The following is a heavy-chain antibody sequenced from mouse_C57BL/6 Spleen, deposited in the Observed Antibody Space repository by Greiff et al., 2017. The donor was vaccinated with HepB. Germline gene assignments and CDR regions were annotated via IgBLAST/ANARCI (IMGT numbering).Heavy chain of an antibody. CDR2: INPNYGTT. D-gene: IGHD1-1*01. V-gene: IGHV1-39*01. Sequence: VQLKESGPELVKPGASVKLSCKASGYSFTDYNMNWVKQSNGKSLEWIGVINPNYGTTSYNQKFKGKATLTVDQSSSTAYMQLNSLTSEDSAVYSCAPSLTTVVVPFDYWGKGTTLTVSS. CDR3: APSLTTVVVPFDY. CDR1: GYSFTDYN. J-gene: IGHJ2*01.